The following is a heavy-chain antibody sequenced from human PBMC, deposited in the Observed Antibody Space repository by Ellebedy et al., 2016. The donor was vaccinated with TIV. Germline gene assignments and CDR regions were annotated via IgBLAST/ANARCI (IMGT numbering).Heavy chain of an antibody. D-gene: IGHD1-26*01. CDR1: GYTFSAYY. CDR3: ARGPRIVGATTGNWFES. V-gene: IGHV1-2*04. J-gene: IGHJ5*01. CDR2: NNPNNGET. Sequence: AASVKVSCKASGYTFSAYYMHWVRQASGQDLEWRGWNNPNNGETNCAQKFQGWVTITRDTSISTAYMDLNRLTSDDTAVYYCARGPRIVGATTGNWFESWGQGTLVTVSS.